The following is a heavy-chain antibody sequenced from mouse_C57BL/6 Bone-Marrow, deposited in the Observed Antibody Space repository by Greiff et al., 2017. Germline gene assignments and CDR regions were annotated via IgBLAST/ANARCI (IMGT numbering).Heavy chain of an antibody. Sequence: QVQLQQPGAELVKPGASVKMSCKASGYTFTSYWITWVKQRPGQGLEWIGDIYPGSGSTNYNEKFKSKDTLTVDTSSSTAYMQLSSLTSEDSAVYYCARYIPTVVATDYAMDYWGQGTSVTVSS. CDR2: IYPGSGST. J-gene: IGHJ4*01. CDR1: GYTFTSYW. D-gene: IGHD1-1*01. V-gene: IGHV1-55*01. CDR3: ARYIPTVVATDYAMDY.